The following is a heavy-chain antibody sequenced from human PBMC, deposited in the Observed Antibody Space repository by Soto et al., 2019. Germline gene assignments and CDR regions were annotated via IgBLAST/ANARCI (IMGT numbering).Heavy chain of an antibody. CDR3: ATVGQYGSSY. CDR2: IYYSGST. CDR1: GGSISSGVFY. Sequence: SETLSLTWTVCGGSISSGVFYRSWIRQHPGKGLEWIGYIYYSGSTYYNPSLKSRVTISVDTSKNQFSLKLSSATAADKAVFDCATVGQYGSSYWGQGPLVTVSP. D-gene: IGHD6-6*01. V-gene: IGHV4-31*02. J-gene: IGHJ1*01.